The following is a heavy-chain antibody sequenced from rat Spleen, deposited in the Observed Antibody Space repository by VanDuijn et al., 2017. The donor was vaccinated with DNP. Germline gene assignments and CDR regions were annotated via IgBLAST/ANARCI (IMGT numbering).Heavy chain of an antibody. Sequence: EVQLVESGGGPVQPGRSLKLSCAVSGFTFSKYAMAWVRQAPTQGLEWVASTINSGGTTYYRDSVKGRFTISRDNAQSTLYLQMDSLRSEDTATYYCARHRTIMPYYYVMDAWGQGASVTVSS. CDR1: GFTFSKYA. CDR3: ARHRTIMPYYYVMDA. D-gene: IGHD1-12*01. CDR2: TINSGGTT. J-gene: IGHJ4*01. V-gene: IGHV5-25*01.